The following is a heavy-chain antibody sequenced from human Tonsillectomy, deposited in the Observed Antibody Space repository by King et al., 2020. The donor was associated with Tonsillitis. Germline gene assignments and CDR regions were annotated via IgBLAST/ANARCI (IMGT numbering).Heavy chain of an antibody. V-gene: IGHV2-26*01. J-gene: IGHJ4*02. Sequence: VTLKESGPVLVKPTETLTLTCTVSGFSLSNAIMGVSWIRQPPGRALGWLLHIFLNVEKSFRTSLRSRLTNPKDTSKSQVVLTMTNMDPVDTATYYCARTTKSGTGWYDFDYWGQGTLVTVSS. CDR3: ARTTKSGTGWYDFDY. CDR2: IFLNVEK. CDR1: GFSLSNAIMG. D-gene: IGHD6-19*01.